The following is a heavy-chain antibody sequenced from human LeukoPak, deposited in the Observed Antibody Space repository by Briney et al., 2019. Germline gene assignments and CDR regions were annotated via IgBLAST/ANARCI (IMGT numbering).Heavy chain of an antibody. D-gene: IGHD3-10*01. CDR1: GYTFTGYY. V-gene: IGHV1-2*02. J-gene: IGHJ4*02. CDR3: ARDERWRNYYGSGSYYY. Sequence: EASVKVSCKASGYTFTGYYMHWVRQAPGQGLEWMGWINPNSGGTNYAQKFQGRVTMTRDTSISTAYMELSRLRSDDTAVYYCARDERWRNYYGSGSYYYWGQGTLVTVSS. CDR2: INPNSGGT.